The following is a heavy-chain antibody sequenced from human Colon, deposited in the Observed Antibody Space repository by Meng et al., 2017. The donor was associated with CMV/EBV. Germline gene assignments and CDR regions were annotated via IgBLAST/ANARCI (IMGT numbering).Heavy chain of an antibody. V-gene: IGHV3-53*01. CDR1: GFIVSSDY. CDR2: IYSGGST. Sequence: GESLKISCAASGFIVSSDYMSWVRQAPGKGLEWVSVIYSGGSTYYADSVKGRFTISRDNSKNTVFLQMNSLRAEDTAVYYCARGSRSLYYDLWGGGMDVWGRGTTVTVSS. J-gene: IGHJ6*02. D-gene: IGHD3-3*01. CDR3: ARGSRSLYYDLWGGGMDV.